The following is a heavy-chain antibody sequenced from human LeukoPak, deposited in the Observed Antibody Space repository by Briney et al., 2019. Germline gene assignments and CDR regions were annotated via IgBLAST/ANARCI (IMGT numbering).Heavy chain of an antibody. J-gene: IGHJ4*02. CDR3: AKDMYYYDSSGYYYFDY. CDR1: GFTFSDYY. CDR2: ISSSGSTI. V-gene: IGHV3-11*01. D-gene: IGHD3-22*01. Sequence: GGSLRLSCAASGFTFSDYYMSWIRQAPGKGLEWVSYISSSGSTIYYADSVKGRFTISRDNAKNSLYLQMNSLRAEDTAVYYCAKDMYYYDSSGYYYFDYWGQGTLVTVSS.